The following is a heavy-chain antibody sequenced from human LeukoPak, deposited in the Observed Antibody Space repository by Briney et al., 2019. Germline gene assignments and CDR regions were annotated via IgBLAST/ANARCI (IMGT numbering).Heavy chain of an antibody. CDR2: IHYSGST. CDR1: GGCVSSAGYY. J-gene: IGHJ3*02. CDR3: ARGSTLYYDILTGYYTPGPFDI. V-gene: IGHV4-61*08. Sequence: PSETLSLTCTVSGGCVSSAGYYWSWIRQPPGKGLEFIGYIHYSGSTNYNPSLKSRVTISVDTSKNQFSLKLSSVTAADTAVYYCARGSTLYYDILTGYYTPGPFDIWGQGTMFTVSS. D-gene: IGHD3-9*01.